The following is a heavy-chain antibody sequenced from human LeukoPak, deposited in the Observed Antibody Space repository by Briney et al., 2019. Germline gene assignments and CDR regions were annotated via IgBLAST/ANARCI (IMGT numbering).Heavy chain of an antibody. J-gene: IGHJ6*02. Sequence: GGSLRLSCAASGFTFSNAWMNWVRQAPGKGLEWVSSISSSSSYIYYADSVKGRFTISRDNAKNSLYLQMNSLRAEDTAVYYCARGVYWIQLWPYYYYGIDVWGQGTTVTVSS. V-gene: IGHV3-21*01. CDR1: GFTFSNAW. D-gene: IGHD5-18*01. CDR3: ARGVYWIQLWPYYYYGIDV. CDR2: ISSSSSYI.